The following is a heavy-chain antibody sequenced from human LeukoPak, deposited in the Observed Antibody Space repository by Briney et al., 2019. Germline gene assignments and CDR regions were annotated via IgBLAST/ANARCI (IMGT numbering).Heavy chain of an antibody. D-gene: IGHD3-3*01. CDR2: IYYTGRI. J-gene: IGHJ5*02. CDR3: ARALDNYYDFSHFDP. V-gene: IGHV4-59*01. Sequence: SETLSLTCTVSGGSISSYYWSWIRQPPGKGLEWIGHIYYTGRIYYNPSVMSRLTISVDRSKNQFSLKLTSVTAADTAAYYCARALDNYYDFSHFDPWGQGTPVTVSS. CDR1: GGSISSYY.